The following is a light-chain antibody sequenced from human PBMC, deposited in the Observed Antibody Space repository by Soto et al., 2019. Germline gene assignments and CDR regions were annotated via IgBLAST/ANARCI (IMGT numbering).Light chain of an antibody. Sequence: QSVLTQPPSVSGSPGQSVTISCTGTSSDVGTYNRVSWYLQPPSTAPKLIIYDVTHRPSGVPDRFSGSKSGNTASLTISGLQAEDEGDYYCSSYTSRSTVMFGGGTKLTVL. V-gene: IGLV2-18*02. CDR1: SSDVGTYNR. CDR3: SSYTSRSTVM. CDR2: DVT. J-gene: IGLJ3*02.